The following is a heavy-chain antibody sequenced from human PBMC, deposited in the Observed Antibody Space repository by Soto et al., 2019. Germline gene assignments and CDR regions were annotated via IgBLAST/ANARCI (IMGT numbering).Heavy chain of an antibody. CDR1: GASIRNFY. J-gene: IGHJ6*02. CDR2: IYSSGST. CDR3: VRDCSGGGCYSAYGMDV. Sequence: QVQLQESGPGLVKPSETLSLTCTVSGASIRNFYWSWIRQPAGKGLEWIGRIYSSGSTDYNASLKSRVSMSVDRSNNQFFLRLNSVTAEDTAVYYCVRDCSGGGCYSAYGMDVWGQGTTVTVSS. V-gene: IGHV4-4*07. D-gene: IGHD2-15*01.